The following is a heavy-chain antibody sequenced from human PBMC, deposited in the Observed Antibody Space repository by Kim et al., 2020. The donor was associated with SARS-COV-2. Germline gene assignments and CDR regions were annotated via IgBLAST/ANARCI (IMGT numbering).Heavy chain of an antibody. D-gene: IGHD6-13*01. CDR1: GGSISNYY. V-gene: IGHV4-59*01. Sequence: SETLSLTCTVSGGSISNYYWSWIRQPPGKGLEWIGYVYYSGSTNYNPSLKSRVTMSVDTSKNQFSLKLSSVTAADTAVYYCARMIAAAGTEYFQHWGQGTLVTVSS. J-gene: IGHJ1*01. CDR2: VYYSGST. CDR3: ARMIAAAGTEYFQH.